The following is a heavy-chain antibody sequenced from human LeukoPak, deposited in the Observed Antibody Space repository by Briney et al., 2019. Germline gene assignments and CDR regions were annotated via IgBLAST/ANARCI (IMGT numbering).Heavy chain of an antibody. CDR3: ARDGSRDGDYYFDY. CDR2: IYSGGST. V-gene: IGHV3-53*01. CDR1: GFTVSSNY. Sequence: SGGSLRLSCAASGFTVSSNYMSWVRQAPGKGLEWVSVIYSGGSTYYADSVKGRFTISRDNSKNTLYLQMNSLRAEDTAVYYCARDGSRDGDYYFDYWAREPWSPSPQ. D-gene: IGHD4-17*01. J-gene: IGHJ4*02.